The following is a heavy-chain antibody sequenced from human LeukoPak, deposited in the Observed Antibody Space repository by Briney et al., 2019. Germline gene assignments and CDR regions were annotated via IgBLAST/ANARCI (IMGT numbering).Heavy chain of an antibody. J-gene: IGHJ3*02. CDR3: AMWGTTVTTSPYDAFDI. CDR1: GGTFSSYA. D-gene: IGHD4-17*01. Sequence: ASVKVSCKASGGTFSSYAISWVRQAPGQGLEWMGRIIPILGIANYAQKFQGRVTITADKSTSTAYMELSSLRSEDTAVYYCAMWGTTVTTSPYDAFDIWGQGTMVTVSS. CDR2: IIPILGIA. V-gene: IGHV1-69*04.